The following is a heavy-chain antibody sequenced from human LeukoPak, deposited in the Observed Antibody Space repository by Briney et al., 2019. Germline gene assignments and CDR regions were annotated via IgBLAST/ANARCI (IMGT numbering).Heavy chain of an antibody. V-gene: IGHV3-30*03. CDR2: ISYDGSNK. CDR3: AILHVAAAGYFDY. D-gene: IGHD6-13*01. J-gene: IGHJ4*02. CDR1: GFTFSNYW. Sequence: GGSLRLSCAASGFTFSNYWMSWVRQAPGKGLEWVAVISYDGSNKYYADSVKGRFTISRDNSKNTLYLQMNSLRAEDTAVFYCAILHVAAAGYFDYWGQGTLVTVSS.